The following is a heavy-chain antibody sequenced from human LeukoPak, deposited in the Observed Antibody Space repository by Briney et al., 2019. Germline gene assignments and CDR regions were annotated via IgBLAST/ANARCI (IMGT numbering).Heavy chain of an antibody. CDR3: ARDYCTSTTCPNWFDP. CDR1: GGSISSSYW. V-gene: IGHV4-4*02. CDR2: IYHSGST. Sequence: SETLSLTCAVSGGSISSSYWWSWIRQPPGKGLEWIGEIYHSGSTNYNLSLKSRVTISVDKSKNQFSLKLNSVTAADTAVYYCARDYCTSTTCPNWFDPWGQGTLVTVSS. D-gene: IGHD2-2*01. J-gene: IGHJ5*02.